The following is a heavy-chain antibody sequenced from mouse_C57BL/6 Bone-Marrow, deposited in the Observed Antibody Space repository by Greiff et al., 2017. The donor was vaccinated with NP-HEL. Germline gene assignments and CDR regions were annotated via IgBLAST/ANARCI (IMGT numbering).Heavy chain of an antibody. CDR3: ARRSYYYGSSYWYFDV. D-gene: IGHD1-1*01. Sequence: QVQLQQPGAELVMPGASVKLSCKASGYTFTSYWMHWVKQRPGQGLEWIGEIDPSDSYTNYNQKFKGKSTLTVDKSSSPAYMQLSSLTSEDSAVYYCARRSYYYGSSYWYFDVWGTGTTVTVSS. V-gene: IGHV1-69*01. CDR2: IDPSDSYT. CDR1: GYTFTSYW. J-gene: IGHJ1*03.